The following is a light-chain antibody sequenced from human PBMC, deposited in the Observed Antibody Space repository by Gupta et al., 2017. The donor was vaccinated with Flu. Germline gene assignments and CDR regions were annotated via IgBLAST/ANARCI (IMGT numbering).Light chain of an antibody. Sequence: DIQMTQSPSSLSASVGDRVTITCRASQSISSYLNWYQQKPGKAPKLLIYAASSLQSGVPSRFSGSGSGTDFTLTISSLQPEDFATYYCQQRYSTGWTFGQGTKVEIK. CDR1: QSISSY. V-gene: IGKV1-39*01. CDR3: QQRYSTGWT. J-gene: IGKJ1*01. CDR2: AAS.